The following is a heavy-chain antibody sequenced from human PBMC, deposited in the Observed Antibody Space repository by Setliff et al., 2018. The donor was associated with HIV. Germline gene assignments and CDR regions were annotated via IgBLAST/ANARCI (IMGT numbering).Heavy chain of an antibody. V-gene: IGHV3-66*02. D-gene: IGHD3-3*01. J-gene: IGHJ3*02. CDR1: GFTVSSYY. CDR3: ARDATYYNFWSGYEEAFDI. Sequence: GGSLRLSCAASGFTVSSYYMSWVRQAPGKGLEWVSTIYSDGNTYHADSVKGRFTLSRDTSKNTLFLQMNSLRPEDTAVYYCARDATYYNFWSGYEEAFDIWGQGTMVTVSS. CDR2: IYSDGNT.